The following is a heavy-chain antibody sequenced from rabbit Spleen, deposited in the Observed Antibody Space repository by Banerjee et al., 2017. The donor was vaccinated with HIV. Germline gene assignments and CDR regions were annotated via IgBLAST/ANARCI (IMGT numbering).Heavy chain of an antibody. CDR3: ARDTSSSFSSYGMDL. CDR2: IAGGSSGFT. D-gene: IGHD1-1*01. CDR1: GVSFNFNNY. V-gene: IGHV1S40*01. Sequence: VESGGDLVKPGASLTLTCTASGVSFNFNNYMCWVRQAPGKGLEWISCIAGGSSGFTYSATWAKGRFTISKTSSTTVTLQMTSLTVADTATYFCARDTSSSFSSYGMDLWGPGTLVTVS. J-gene: IGHJ6*01.